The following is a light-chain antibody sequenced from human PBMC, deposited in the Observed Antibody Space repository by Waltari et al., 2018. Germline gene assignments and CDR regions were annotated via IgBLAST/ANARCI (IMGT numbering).Light chain of an antibody. V-gene: IGLV2-14*01. CDR3: CSFTSRSTWV. CDR1: SSDVGAYNF. J-gene: IGLJ3*02. Sequence: QSALTHPASVSGSPGQSITISCTGPSSDVGAYNFVSWYQQHPGKVPKLLIFDVSNRPSGVSNRFSGSKSGNTASLTISGLQAEDESDYYCCSFTSRSTWVFGGGTKLTVL. CDR2: DVS.